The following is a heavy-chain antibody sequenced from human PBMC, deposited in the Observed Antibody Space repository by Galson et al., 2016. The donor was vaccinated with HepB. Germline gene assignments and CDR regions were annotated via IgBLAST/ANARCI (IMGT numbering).Heavy chain of an antibody. CDR2: IWYDGTNK. V-gene: IGHV3-33*01. CDR1: GFTFSSYG. J-gene: IGHJ3*02. CDR3: ARSEVRYIGYVQADAFDI. Sequence: SLRLSCAASGFTFSSYGMHWVRQAPGKGPEWVAVIWYDGTNKYYADSVKGRFIISRENSKNTLHLQMNSLRAEDSAVYYCARSEVRYIGYVQADAFDIWGQGTMVTVSS. D-gene: IGHD3-9*01.